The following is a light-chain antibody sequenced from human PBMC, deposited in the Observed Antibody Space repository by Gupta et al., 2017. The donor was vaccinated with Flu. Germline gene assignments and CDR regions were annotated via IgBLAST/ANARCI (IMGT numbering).Light chain of an antibody. Sequence: RVTASCSGSSFTLGRNTSNWYQQLPGAAPKLLICNDNQRPSGVPDRFSGSRSGTSASLAISGLQSEDEADYYCASWDDSLNDYVFASGTKVTVL. CDR3: ASWDDSLNDYV. CDR1: SFTLGRNT. CDR2: NDN. J-gene: IGLJ1*01. V-gene: IGLV1-44*01.